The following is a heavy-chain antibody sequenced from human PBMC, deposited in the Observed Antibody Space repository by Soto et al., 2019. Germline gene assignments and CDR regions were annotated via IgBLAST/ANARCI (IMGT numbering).Heavy chain of an antibody. CDR2: INHSGST. CDR1: GGSFSGYY. V-gene: IGHV4-34*09. D-gene: IGHD4-4*01. CDR3: ARDALPDYSNSY. Sequence: SETLSLTFAVYGGSFSGYYWSWIRQPPGKGLEWIGEINHSGSTNYNPSLKSRVTISVDTSKNQFSLKLSSVTAADTAVYYCARDALPDYSNSYWGQGTLVTVSS. J-gene: IGHJ4*02.